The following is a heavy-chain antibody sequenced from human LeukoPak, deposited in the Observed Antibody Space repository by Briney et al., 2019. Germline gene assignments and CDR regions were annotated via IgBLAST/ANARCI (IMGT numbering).Heavy chain of an antibody. V-gene: IGHV4-61*02. D-gene: IGHD4-17*01. J-gene: IGHJ3*02. CDR3: ARAWTTVTTSAFDI. CDR1: GGSISSGSYY. Sequence: SQTLSLTCTVSGGSISSGSYYLSWIRQPAGKGLEWIGRIYTSGSTNYNPSLKSRVTISVDTSKNQFSLKLSSVTAADTAVYYCARAWTTVTTSAFDIWGQGTMVTVSS. CDR2: IYTSGST.